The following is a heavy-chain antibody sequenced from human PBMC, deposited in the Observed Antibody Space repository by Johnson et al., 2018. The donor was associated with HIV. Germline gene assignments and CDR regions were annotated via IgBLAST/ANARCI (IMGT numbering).Heavy chain of an antibody. Sequence: VQLVESGGGLVQPGGSLRLSCAASGFTFSSYWMSWDRQAPGKGLEWVANIKQDGSEKYYVDSVKGRFTISRDNAKNSLYLQMNSLRAEDTALYYCARVWYSSSWYGDAFDIWGQGTMVTVSS. V-gene: IGHV3-7*03. CDR2: IKQDGSEK. CDR3: ARVWYSSSWYGDAFDI. CDR1: GFTFSSYW. J-gene: IGHJ3*02. D-gene: IGHD6-13*01.